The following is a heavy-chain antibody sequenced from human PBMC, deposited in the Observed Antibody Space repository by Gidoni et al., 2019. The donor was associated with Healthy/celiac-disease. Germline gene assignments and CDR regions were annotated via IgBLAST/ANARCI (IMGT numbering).Heavy chain of an antibody. Sequence: QVQLVQTGAEVKKPGSSVKVSCKASGGPFSSYATSWGRQAPGQGLEWMGRIIPILGIANYAQKFQGRVTITADKSTSTAYMELSSLRSEDTAVYYCASEAPDDSSGFRGLGAFDIWGQGTMVTVSS. V-gene: IGHV1-69*04. CDR2: IIPILGIA. J-gene: IGHJ3*02. CDR1: GGPFSSYA. D-gene: IGHD3-22*01. CDR3: ASEAPDDSSGFRGLGAFDI.